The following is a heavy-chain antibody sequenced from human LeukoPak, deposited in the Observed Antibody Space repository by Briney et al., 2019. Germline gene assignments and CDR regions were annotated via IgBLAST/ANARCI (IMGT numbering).Heavy chain of an antibody. CDR2: TYYRSKWYN. CDR3: ARGPPYIVVVTAIGFFDY. D-gene: IGHD2-21*02. V-gene: IGHV6-1*01. J-gene: IGHJ4*02. CDR1: GDSVSSNSAA. Sequence: SQTLSLTCAISGDSVSSNSAAWNWIRQSPSRGLEWLGRTYYRSKWYNDYAVSVKNRITINPDTSKNQFSLQLNSVTPEDTAVYYCARGPPYIVVVTAIGFFDYWGQGTLVTVSS.